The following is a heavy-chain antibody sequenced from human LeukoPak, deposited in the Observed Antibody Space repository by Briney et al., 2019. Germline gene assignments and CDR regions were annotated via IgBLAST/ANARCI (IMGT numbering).Heavy chain of an antibody. CDR2: ITGDSAYI. CDR1: GFTFSTYA. CDR3: AKQQLVFGWFDP. J-gene: IGHJ5*02. Sequence: GGSLRLSCAASGFTFSTYAMNWVRQAPGEGLKWVSCITGDSAYIYYADSVKGRFTISRDNSKNTLYLQMNSLRAEDTAVYYCAKQQLVFGWFDPGGQGTLVTVSS. V-gene: IGHV3-23*01. D-gene: IGHD6-13*01.